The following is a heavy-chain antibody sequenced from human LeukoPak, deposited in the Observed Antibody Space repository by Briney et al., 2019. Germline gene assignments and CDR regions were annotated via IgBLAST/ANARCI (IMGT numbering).Heavy chain of an antibody. J-gene: IGHJ4*02. D-gene: IGHD2-2*02. CDR1: GGSFSGYY. V-gene: IGHV4-34*01. CDR2: INHSGST. CDR3: ARSSEDIVVVPAAIAFDY. Sequence: PSETLSLTCAVYGGSFSGYYWSWIRQPPGKGLEWIGEINHSGSTNYNPSLKSRVTISVDTSKNQFSLKLSSVTAADTAVYYCARSSEDIVVVPAAIAFDYWGQGTLATVSS.